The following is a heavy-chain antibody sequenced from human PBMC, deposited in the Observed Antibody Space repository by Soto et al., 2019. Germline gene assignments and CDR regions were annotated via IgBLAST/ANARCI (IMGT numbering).Heavy chain of an antibody. CDR3: ARADLGGFYDFWSGYSKTYYYYYGMDV. CDR1: GYTLTSYG. CDR2: ISAYNGNT. Sequence: ASVKVSCKASGYTLTSYGISWVRQAPGQGLEWMGWISAYNGNTNYAQKLQGRVTMTTDTSTSTAYMELRSLRSDDTAVYYCARADLGGFYDFWSGYSKTYYYYYGMDVWGQGTTVTVSS. J-gene: IGHJ6*02. V-gene: IGHV1-18*01. D-gene: IGHD3-3*01.